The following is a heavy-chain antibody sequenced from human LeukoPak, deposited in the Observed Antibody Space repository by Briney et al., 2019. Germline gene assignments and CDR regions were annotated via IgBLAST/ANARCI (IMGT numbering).Heavy chain of an antibody. CDR2: IIPIFGTA. CDR3: ASITMVRGLTYYYYYGMDV. D-gene: IGHD3-10*01. V-gene: IGHV1-69*13. CDR1: GGTFSSYA. J-gene: IGHJ6*02. Sequence: GASVKVSCKASGGTFSSYAISWVRQAPGQGLEWMGGIIPIFGTANYAQKFQGRVTITADESTSTAYMELSSLRSEDTAVYYCASITMVRGLTYYYYYGMDVWGQGTTVTVSS.